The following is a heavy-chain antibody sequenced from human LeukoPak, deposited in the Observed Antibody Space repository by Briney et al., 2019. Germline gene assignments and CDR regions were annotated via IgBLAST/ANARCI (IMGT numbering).Heavy chain of an antibody. J-gene: IGHJ3*02. Sequence: GGSVRLSCSASGFTFSSYAMHWVRQAPGKGLEYVSAISSNGGSTYYADSVKGRFTISRDNSKNTLYLRMSSLRAEDTAVYYCVKSVTTGTGGAFDIWGQGTMVTVSS. D-gene: IGHD1-1*01. CDR3: VKSVTTGTGGAFDI. V-gene: IGHV3-64D*06. CDR1: GFTFSSYA. CDR2: ISSNGGST.